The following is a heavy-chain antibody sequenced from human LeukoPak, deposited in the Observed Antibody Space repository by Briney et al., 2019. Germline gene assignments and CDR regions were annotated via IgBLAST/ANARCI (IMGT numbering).Heavy chain of an antibody. Sequence: SETLSLTCAVYGGSLSGYFWSWIRQPPGKGLEWIGEFTHHGKTNYNPSLKSRLTMPVDTSKKQFSLRLSSVTAADTAVYYCAIIYGDYSDFDYWGQGTLVTVSS. D-gene: IGHD4-17*01. CDR1: GGSLSGYF. J-gene: IGHJ4*02. CDR3: AIIYGDYSDFDY. V-gene: IGHV4-34*01. CDR2: FTHHGKT.